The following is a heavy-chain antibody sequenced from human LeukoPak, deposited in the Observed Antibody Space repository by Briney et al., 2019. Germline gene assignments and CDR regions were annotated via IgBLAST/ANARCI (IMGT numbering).Heavy chain of an antibody. D-gene: IGHD6-13*01. CDR3: ARGIAAAGTSNY. V-gene: IGHV1-2*02. Sequence: ASVKVSCKASGYAFTGYYMHWVRQAPGQGLEWMGWINPNSGGTNYAQKFQGRVTMTRDTSISTAYMELSRLRSDDTAVYYCARGIAAAGTSNYWGQGTLVTVSS. CDR2: INPNSGGT. J-gene: IGHJ4*02. CDR1: GYAFTGYY.